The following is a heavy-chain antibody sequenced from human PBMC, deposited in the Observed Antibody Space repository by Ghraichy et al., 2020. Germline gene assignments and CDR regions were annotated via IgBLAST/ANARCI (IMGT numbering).Heavy chain of an antibody. CDR1: GFTFSSYW. Sequence: LSLTCAASGFTFSSYWMHWVRQAPGKGLVWVSRINSDGSSTSYADSVKGRFTISRDNAKNTLYLQMNSLRAEDTAVYYCARAMATIPPSWYYYYGMDVWGQGTTVTVSS. CDR3: ARAMATIPPSWYYYYGMDV. CDR2: INSDGSST. J-gene: IGHJ6*02. V-gene: IGHV3-74*01. D-gene: IGHD5-24*01.